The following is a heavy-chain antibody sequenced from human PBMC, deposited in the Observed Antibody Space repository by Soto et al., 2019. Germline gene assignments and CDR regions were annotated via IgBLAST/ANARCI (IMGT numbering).Heavy chain of an antibody. V-gene: IGHV4-34*01. D-gene: IGHD4-17*01. CDR3: ATLPHYDDPNAGF. Sequence: SETLSLTCAVYGESFSGYIWTWIRQTPGKGLQWIGQINHSGSASYNPSLKSRVTISVDTSKNHFSLKLTSMTAADTAVYYCATLPHYDDPNAGFWGHGILVTVSS. CDR1: GESFSGYI. CDR2: INHSGSA. J-gene: IGHJ4*01.